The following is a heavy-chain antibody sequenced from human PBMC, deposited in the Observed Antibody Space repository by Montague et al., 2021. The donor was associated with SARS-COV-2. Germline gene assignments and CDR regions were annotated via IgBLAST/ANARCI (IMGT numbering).Heavy chain of an antibody. V-gene: IGHV3-7*01. J-gene: IGHJ4*02. D-gene: IGHD4-23*01. CDR2: IQQVGSET. CDR1: GFTFRSYW. Sequence: SLRLSCAASGFTFRSYWLSWVRQPPGRGLEWVAPIQQVGSETFYVDSVKGRFTISRDNAKNSLYLHLNSLRAEDTAIYYCARTIRWEDYLDSWGQGTLVTVSS. CDR3: ARTIRWEDYLDS.